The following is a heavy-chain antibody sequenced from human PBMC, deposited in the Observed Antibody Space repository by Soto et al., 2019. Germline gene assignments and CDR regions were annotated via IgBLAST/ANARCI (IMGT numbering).Heavy chain of an antibody. V-gene: IGHV4-61*01. CDR2: VFYRGGT. J-gene: IGHJ6*02. CDR3: ARDGSGYYGGDYYYGMDV. CDR1: GGSVSSGSYF. D-gene: IGHD3-22*01. Sequence: SETLSLTCTVSGGSVSSGSYFWSWVRQPPGKGLEWIGYVFYRGGTNYNPSLKSRVTISVDTSKNQFSLKLSTVTAADTAVYYCARDGSGYYGGDYYYGMDVWGQGTTVTVSS.